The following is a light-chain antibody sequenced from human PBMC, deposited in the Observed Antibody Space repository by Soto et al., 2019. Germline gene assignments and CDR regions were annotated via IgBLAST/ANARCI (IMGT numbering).Light chain of an antibody. V-gene: IGKV2-40*01. J-gene: IGKJ4*01. CDR2: TLS. CDR3: MQRIEFPLT. CDR1: QRLLLIKGYNY. Sequence: VLSQSPLALAAPPEDAASISCRSRQRLLLIKGYNYLDWDLQKPGQSPQLLIYTLSYRASGVPDRFSGSGSGTDFTLKISRVEAEDVGVYYCMQRIEFPLTFGGGTKVDIK.